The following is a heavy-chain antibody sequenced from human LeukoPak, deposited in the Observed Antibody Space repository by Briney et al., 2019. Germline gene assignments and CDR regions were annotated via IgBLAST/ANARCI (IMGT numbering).Heavy chain of an antibody. J-gene: IGHJ4*02. CDR2: IYSGGST. Sequence: GGSLRLSCAASGFTVSSNYMSWVRQAPGKGLEWVSVIYSGGSTYYADSVKGRFTISRDNSKNTLYLQMDSLRAEDTAVYYCAMGYYYDSSGRSSGLNDYWGQGTLVTVSS. CDR3: AMGYYYDSSGRSSGLNDY. CDR1: GFTVSSNY. V-gene: IGHV3-66*01. D-gene: IGHD3-22*01.